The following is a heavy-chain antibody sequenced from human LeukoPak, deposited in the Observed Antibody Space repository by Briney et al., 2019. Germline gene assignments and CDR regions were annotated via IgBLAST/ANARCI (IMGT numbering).Heavy chain of an antibody. V-gene: IGHV3-33*01. D-gene: IGHD3-10*01. Sequence: GGSLRLSCAASGFTFSSYGIHWVRQAPGKGLEWVTVIWYDGSKRYYADSVKGRFTISRDNSKNTLYLQMNSLTAEDTAVYYCALEDGDTPFGAFDVWGQGTMVTVS. CDR3: ALEDGDTPFGAFDV. CDR1: GFTFSSYG. J-gene: IGHJ3*01. CDR2: IWYDGSKR.